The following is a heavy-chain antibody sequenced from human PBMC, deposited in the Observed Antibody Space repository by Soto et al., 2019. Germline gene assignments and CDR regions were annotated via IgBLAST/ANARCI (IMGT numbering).Heavy chain of an antibody. CDR1: GFTFTSSA. CDR3: AEAIRLGSEYYYGMDV. J-gene: IGHJ6*02. Sequence: GASVKVSCKASGFTFTSSAVQWVRQARGQRLEWIGWIVVGSGNTNYAQKFQERVTITRDMSTSTAYMELSSLRSEDTAVYYCAEAIRLGSEYYYGMDVWGQGTRVTVSS. D-gene: IGHD5-18*01. CDR2: IVVGSGNT. V-gene: IGHV1-58*01.